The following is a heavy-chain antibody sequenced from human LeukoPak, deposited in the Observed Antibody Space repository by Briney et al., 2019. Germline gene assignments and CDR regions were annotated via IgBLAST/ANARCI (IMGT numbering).Heavy chain of an antibody. V-gene: IGHV3-7*01. CDR2: INEDGTEK. CDR3: ARPGIAGAGTAYSDY. Sequence: GGSLILSCSASGFTFSAYWMTWVRPAPGQGLEWVANINEDGTEKNYVDSVKGRFTISRDNAKNSMHLQMNSLRAEDTAVYYCARPGIAGAGTAYSDYWGQGTLVTVSS. CDR1: GFTFSAYW. D-gene: IGHD6-13*01. J-gene: IGHJ4*02.